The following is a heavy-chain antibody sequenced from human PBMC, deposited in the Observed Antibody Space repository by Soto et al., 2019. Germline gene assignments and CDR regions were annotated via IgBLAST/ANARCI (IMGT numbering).Heavy chain of an antibody. V-gene: IGHV3-33*01. CDR2: IWYDGSNK. J-gene: IGHJ6*03. CDR1: GFTFSSYG. CDR3: ARDYKDIVVVPAANSYYYMDV. D-gene: IGHD2-2*01. Sequence: GGSLRLSCAASGFTFSSYGMHWVRQAPGKGLEWVAVIWYDGSNKYYADSVKGRFTISRDNSKNTLYLQMNSLRAEDTAVYYCARDYKDIVVVPAANSYYYMDVWGKGTSVTGSS.